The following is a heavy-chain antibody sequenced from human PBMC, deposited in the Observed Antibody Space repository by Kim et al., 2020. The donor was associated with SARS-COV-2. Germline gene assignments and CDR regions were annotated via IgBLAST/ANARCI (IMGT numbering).Heavy chain of an antibody. CDR1: GYSFPSYW. CDR3: ARPPSGGAGPIHY. J-gene: IGHJ4*02. Sequence: GESLKISCRTSGYSFPSYWIGWVRQMPGKGLEWMGIIYPRDSETIYSPSFQGQVTISADKSISTAYLQWSSLEASDTAIYYCARPPSGGAGPIHYRGQGT. V-gene: IGHV5-51*01. CDR2: IYPRDSET. D-gene: IGHD2-21*01.